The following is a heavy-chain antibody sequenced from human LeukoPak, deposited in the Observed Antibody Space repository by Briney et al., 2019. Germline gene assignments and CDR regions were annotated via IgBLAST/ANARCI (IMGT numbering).Heavy chain of an antibody. D-gene: IGHD1-26*01. CDR2: IYHSGIT. CDR3: ARESGTYYVYDY. J-gene: IGHJ4*02. V-gene: IGHV4-38-2*02. Sequence: KPSETLSLTCTVSGYSISSGYYWGWIRQPPGKGLGWIGSIYHSGITYYKSSLKSRVTMSVDTSKNQFSLKLSSVTAADTAVYYCARESGTYYVYDYWGQGTLVTVSS. CDR1: GYSISSGYY.